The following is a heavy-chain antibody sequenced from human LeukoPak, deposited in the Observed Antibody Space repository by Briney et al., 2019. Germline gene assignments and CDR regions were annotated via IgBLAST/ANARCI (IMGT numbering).Heavy chain of an antibody. J-gene: IGHJ4*02. D-gene: IGHD3-22*01. CDR3: ARGAYYYDSSGYWFDY. CDR2: INWNGGST. Sequence: GGSLRLSCAASGFTFDDYGMSWVRQAPGKGLEWVSGINWNGGSTGYADSVKGRFTISRDNAKNSLYLQMNSLRAEDTAVYYCARGAYYYDSSGYWFDYWGQGTLVTVSS. V-gene: IGHV3-20*04. CDR1: GFTFDDYG.